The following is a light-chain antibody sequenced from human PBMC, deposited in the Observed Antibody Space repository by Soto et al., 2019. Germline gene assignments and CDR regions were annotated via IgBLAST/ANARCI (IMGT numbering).Light chain of an antibody. CDR2: DVS. Sequence: QSELTQPRSVSGSPGQSVTISCTGTSSDVGGYNYVSWYQQHPGKAPKLMIYDVSERPSGVPDRFSGSKSGNTASLTISGLQAEDEADYYCCSYAGSYTLYVFGTGTKLTVL. CDR3: CSYAGSYTLYV. J-gene: IGLJ1*01. V-gene: IGLV2-11*01. CDR1: SSDVGGYNY.